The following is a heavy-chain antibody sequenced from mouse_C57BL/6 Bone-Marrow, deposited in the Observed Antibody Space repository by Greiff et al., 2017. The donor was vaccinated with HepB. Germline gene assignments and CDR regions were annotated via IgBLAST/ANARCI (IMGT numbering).Heavy chain of an antibody. D-gene: IGHD2-4*01. CDR3: ERSAITRFAY. CDR2: INPSDSYT. Sequence: VQLQQPGAELVMPGASVKLSCKASGYTFTSYWMHWVKQRPGQGLEWIGEINPSDSYTNYNQKFKGKSTLTVDKSSSTAYMQLSSLTAEDSAVYYCERSAITRFAYGGRGKRVTVS. J-gene: IGHJ3*01. V-gene: IGHV1-69*01. CDR1: GYTFTSYW.